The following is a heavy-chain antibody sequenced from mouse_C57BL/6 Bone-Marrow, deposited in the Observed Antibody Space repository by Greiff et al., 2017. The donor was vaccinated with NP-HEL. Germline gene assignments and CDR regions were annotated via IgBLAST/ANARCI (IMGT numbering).Heavy chain of an antibody. V-gene: IGHV1-39*01. D-gene: IGHD1-1*01. CDR3: ADGSSPYYFDY. J-gene: IGHJ2*01. CDR1: GYSFTDYN. Sequence: VQLQQSGPELVKPGASVKISCKASGYSFTDYNMNWVKQSTGKSLEWIGVINPNYGTTSSNQKFKGKATFTVAQSSSTAYMQLNSLTSEDSAVYYCADGSSPYYFDYWGQGTTLTVSS. CDR2: INPNYGTT.